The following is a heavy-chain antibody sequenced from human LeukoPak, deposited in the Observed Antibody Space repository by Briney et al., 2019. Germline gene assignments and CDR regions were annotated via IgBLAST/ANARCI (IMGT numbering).Heavy chain of an antibody. CDR1: GGSISSGSYY. D-gene: IGHD3-22*01. Sequence: SETLSLTCTVSGGSISSGSYYWSWIRQPAGKGLEWIGRIYTSGSTNYNPSLKSRVTISVDTSKNQFSLKLSSVTAADTAVYYCARERGHYDSSGYAHAFDIWGQGTMVTVSS. CDR2: IYTSGST. V-gene: IGHV4-61*02. CDR3: ARERGHYDSSGYAHAFDI. J-gene: IGHJ3*02.